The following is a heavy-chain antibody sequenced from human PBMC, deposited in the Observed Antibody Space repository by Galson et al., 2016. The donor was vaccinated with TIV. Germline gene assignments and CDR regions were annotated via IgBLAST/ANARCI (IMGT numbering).Heavy chain of an antibody. CDR3: VRHEFPRFDY. D-gene: IGHD3-10*01. Sequence: SLRLSCAVSGFIFDDYGMHWVRQPPGKGLEWVSGINWNSANIVYADSVKGRFTISRDNAKNSLYLQMNSLTTEDTAIYHCVRHEFPRFDYWGPGTPVTVSS. V-gene: IGHV3-9*01. CDR2: INWNSANI. J-gene: IGHJ4*02. CDR1: GFIFDDYG.